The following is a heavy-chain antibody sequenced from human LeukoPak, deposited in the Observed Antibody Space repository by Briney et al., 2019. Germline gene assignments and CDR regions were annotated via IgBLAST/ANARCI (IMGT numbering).Heavy chain of an antibody. CDR1: GGSFSGYY. Sequence: SETLSLTCAVYGGSFSGYYWSWIRQPPGKGLEWIGEINHSGSTNYNPSLKSRVTISVDTYKHQFSLKLSSVTAADTAVYYCARMAVTTDDYWGQGTLVPVSS. CDR2: INHSGST. J-gene: IGHJ4*02. CDR3: ARMAVTTDDY. D-gene: IGHD4-17*01. V-gene: IGHV4-34*01.